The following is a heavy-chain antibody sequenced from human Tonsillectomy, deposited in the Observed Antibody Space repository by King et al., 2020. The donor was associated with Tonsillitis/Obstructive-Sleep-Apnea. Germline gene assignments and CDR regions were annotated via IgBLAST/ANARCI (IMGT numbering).Heavy chain of an antibody. Sequence: QLVQSGAEVKKPGTSVKVSCKASGYTFTTYGISWVRQAPGQGLEWMGWISAYNGDTNYAQKLQDRVTMTTDTSTRTAYMEVRSLRSDDTAVYYCARDSRSHYYDTSGYYTFEYWGQGTLVTVSS. J-gene: IGHJ4*02. D-gene: IGHD3-22*01. V-gene: IGHV1-18*01. CDR2: ISAYNGDT. CDR1: GYTFTTYG. CDR3: ARDSRSHYYDTSGYYTFEY.